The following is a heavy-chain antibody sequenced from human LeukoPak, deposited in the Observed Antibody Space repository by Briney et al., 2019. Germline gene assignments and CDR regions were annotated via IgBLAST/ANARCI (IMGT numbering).Heavy chain of an antibody. CDR2: VRSDSSVI. Sequence: GGSLRLSCAASGFTFSRYDMNWVRQAPGKGLEWVSYVRSDSSVIYYADSVRGRFTISRDNANNALSLQMNSLRAEDTAVYYCASVRGIYGSGTYRDYWGQGTLVTVSS. CDR1: GFTFSRYD. J-gene: IGHJ4*02. V-gene: IGHV3-48*04. D-gene: IGHD3-10*01. CDR3: ASVRGIYGSGTYRDY.